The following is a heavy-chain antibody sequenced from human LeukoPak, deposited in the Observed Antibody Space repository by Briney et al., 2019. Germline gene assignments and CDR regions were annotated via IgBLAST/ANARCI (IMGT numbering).Heavy chain of an antibody. V-gene: IGHV4-59*01. D-gene: IGHD6-19*01. CDR2: IYYTGST. Sequence: PSETLSLTCTVSGGSIGSYYWSWIRQPPGKGLEWIGYIYYTGSTDYNPSLKSRATISVDTSKSQFSLKLSSVTAADTAVYYCARSFSGRGDAFDIWGQGTMVTVSS. CDR3: ARSFSGRGDAFDI. J-gene: IGHJ3*02. CDR1: GGSIGSYY.